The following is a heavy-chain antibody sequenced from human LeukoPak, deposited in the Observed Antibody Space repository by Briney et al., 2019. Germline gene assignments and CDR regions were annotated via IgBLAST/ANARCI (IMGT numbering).Heavy chain of an antibody. D-gene: IGHD1-1*01. CDR2: IGTASDT. CDR3: ARGPPRGKYYYMDV. Sequence: GGSLRLSGAASGFTFSSFDMHWVRQPTGQGLEWVSTIGTASDTYYPGSVEGRFTLSRDNAKNSLYLQMNSLTAGDTAVYYCARGPPRGKYYYMDVWGKGTTVTVSS. V-gene: IGHV3-13*01. J-gene: IGHJ6*03. CDR1: GFTFSSFD.